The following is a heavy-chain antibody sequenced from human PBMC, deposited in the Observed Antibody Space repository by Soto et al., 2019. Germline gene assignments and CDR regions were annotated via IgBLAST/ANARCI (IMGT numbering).Heavy chain of an antibody. CDR1: GFTSINYW. V-gene: IGHV3-74*01. Sequence: PGGSLRLSCAASGFTSINYWMHWVLQAPWKGLVWVSRIKSDGSSTSYADSVKGRFTISRDNAKNTLDLQMHGLRAEDMAVYYCARSVRSGSFPYYYYAMDVWGQGTTVTVSS. D-gene: IGHD3-10*01. CDR2: IKSDGSST. J-gene: IGHJ6*02. CDR3: ARSVRSGSFPYYYYAMDV.